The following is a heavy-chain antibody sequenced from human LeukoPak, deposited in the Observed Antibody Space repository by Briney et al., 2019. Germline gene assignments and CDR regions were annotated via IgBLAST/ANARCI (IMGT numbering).Heavy chain of an antibody. CDR1: GFTFSSYA. Sequence: GGSLRLSCAASGFTFSSYAMHWVRQAPGKGLEWVAVISYDGSNKYYADSVKGRFTISRDNSKNTLYLQMNSLRAEDTAVYYGAREHHYDSSGYYPRPFDYWAREPWSPSPQ. V-gene: IGHV3-30*04. D-gene: IGHD3-22*01. CDR3: AREHHYDSSGYYPRPFDY. CDR2: ISYDGSNK. J-gene: IGHJ4*02.